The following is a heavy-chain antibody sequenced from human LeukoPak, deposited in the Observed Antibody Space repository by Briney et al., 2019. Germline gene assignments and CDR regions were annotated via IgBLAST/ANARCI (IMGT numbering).Heavy chain of an antibody. Sequence: PSETLSLTCTVSGGSISSSSYYWGWIRQPPGKGLEWIGSIYYSGSTYYNPSLKSRVTISVDTSKNQFSLKLSSVTAADTAVYYCARMGRGEWLALYYYYYGMDVWGQGTTVTVSS. CDR3: ARMGRGEWLALYYYYYGMDV. V-gene: IGHV4-39*07. J-gene: IGHJ6*02. D-gene: IGHD6-19*01. CDR1: GGSISSSSYY. CDR2: IYYSGST.